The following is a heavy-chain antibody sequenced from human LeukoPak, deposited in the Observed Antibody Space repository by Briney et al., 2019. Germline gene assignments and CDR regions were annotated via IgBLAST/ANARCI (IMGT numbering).Heavy chain of an antibody. CDR2: IIPIFGTA. D-gene: IGHD2-2*01. J-gene: IGHJ4*02. V-gene: IGHV1-69*05. CDR1: GGTFSSYA. CDR3: ARDTFFSCSSTSCSDY. Sequence: SVKVSCKASGGTFSSYAISWVRQAPGQGLEWMGRIIPIFGTANYAQKFQGRVTITTDESTSTAYMELSSLRSEDTAVYYCARDTFFSCSSTSCSDYWGEGTLVTVSS.